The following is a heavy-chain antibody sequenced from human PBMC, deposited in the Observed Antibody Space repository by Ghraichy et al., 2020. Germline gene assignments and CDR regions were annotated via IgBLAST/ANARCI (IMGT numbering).Heavy chain of an antibody. CDR1: GGSISSGSYY. V-gene: IGHV4-61*02. J-gene: IGHJ3*02. Sequence: SQTLSLTCTVSGGSISSGSYYWSWIRQPAGKGLEWIGRIYTSGSTNYNPSLKSRVTISVDTSKNQFSLKLSSVTAADTAVYYCARDEGVWDIWGQGTMVTVSS. D-gene: IGHD3-16*01. CDR3: ARDEGVWDI. CDR2: IYTSGST.